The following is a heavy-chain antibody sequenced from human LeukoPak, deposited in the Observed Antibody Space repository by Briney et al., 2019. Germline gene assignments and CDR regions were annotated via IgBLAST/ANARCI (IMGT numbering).Heavy chain of an antibody. D-gene: IGHD1-7*01. Sequence: PGGSLRLSCAASGFTFSSYAMHWVRQAPGKGLEWVAVISYDGSNKYYADSVKGRFTISRDNSKNTLYLQMISLRAEDTAVYYCAKIRGNLRANYLDYWGQGTLVTVSS. CDR3: AKIRGNLRANYLDY. CDR2: ISYDGSNK. J-gene: IGHJ4*02. CDR1: GFTFSSYA. V-gene: IGHV3-30-3*02.